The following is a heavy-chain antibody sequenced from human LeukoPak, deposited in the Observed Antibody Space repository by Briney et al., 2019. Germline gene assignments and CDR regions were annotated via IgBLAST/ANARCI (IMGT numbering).Heavy chain of an antibody. CDR2: IRYDGSNK. CDR1: GFTFSSYG. V-gene: IGHV3-30*02. CDR3: AKGDVLRYFDWLSFDY. J-gene: IGHJ4*02. D-gene: IGHD3-9*01. Sequence: GGSLRLSCAASGFTFSSYGMHWVRQAPGKGLEWVAFIRYDGSNKYYAGSVKGRFTISRDNSKNTLYLQMNSLRAEDTAMYYCAKGDVLRYFDWLSFDYWGQGTLVTVSS.